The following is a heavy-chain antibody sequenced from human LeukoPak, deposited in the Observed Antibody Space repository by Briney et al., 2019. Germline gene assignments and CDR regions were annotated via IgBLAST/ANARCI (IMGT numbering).Heavy chain of an antibody. J-gene: IGHJ5*02. V-gene: IGHV4-39*07. CDR1: GDSISSTYYY. CDR2: IYYRGST. Sequence: SETLSLTCSVSGDSISSTYYYWGWSRQPPGKGLEWIGNIYYRGSTYYNMSLKSRVTISVNTSKNQFSLKVSSVTAADTAVYYRVRDRGRGGIDPWGQGNLVIVSS. CDR3: VRDRGRGGIDP. D-gene: IGHD3-10*01.